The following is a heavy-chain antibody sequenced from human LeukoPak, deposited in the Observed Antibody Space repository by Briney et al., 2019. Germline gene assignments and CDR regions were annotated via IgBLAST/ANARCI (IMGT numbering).Heavy chain of an antibody. Sequence: GGSLRLSCAASGCTFSSYGIHWVRQAPGKGLEWVAVISYDGSNKYYADSVKGRFTISRDNSKNTLSLQMNSLRAEDTAVYYCAKNFGPYGDYEYFQHWGQGTLVTVSS. CDR3: AKNFGPYGDYEYFQH. J-gene: IGHJ1*01. V-gene: IGHV3-30*18. D-gene: IGHD4-17*01. CDR2: ISYDGSNK. CDR1: GCTFSSYG.